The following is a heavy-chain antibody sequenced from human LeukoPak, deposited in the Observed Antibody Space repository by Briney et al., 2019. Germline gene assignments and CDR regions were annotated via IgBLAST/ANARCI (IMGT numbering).Heavy chain of an antibody. Sequence: SESLSLTCTASGGSFSSYCWSWVRQPPGKGLEWIGSIYYSGSTNYNPYFKSRVTISLDTSKNQFSLKLSSVTAADTAVYYCARALRTFDYTIYYYGMDVWGQGTTVTVSS. J-gene: IGHJ6*02. D-gene: IGHD4-11*01. CDR2: IYYSGST. V-gene: IGHV4-59*01. CDR1: GGSFSSYC. CDR3: ARALRTFDYTIYYYGMDV.